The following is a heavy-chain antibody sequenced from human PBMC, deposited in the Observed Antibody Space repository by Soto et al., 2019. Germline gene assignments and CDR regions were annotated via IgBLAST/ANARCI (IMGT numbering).Heavy chain of an antibody. Sequence: TXGTLSLTCTVSGYFISSGYYWCCIRQPPGKGLEWIGSMFHSGSTHYNPSLKSRVTMSVDTSKNQFSLRLSSVTASDTAVYYCARGHIVVVPTVGWFDPWGQGTLVTVSS. D-gene: IGHD2-2*01. J-gene: IGHJ5*02. V-gene: IGHV4-38-2*02. CDR1: GYFISSGYY. CDR3: ARGHIVVVPTVGWFDP. CDR2: MFHSGST.